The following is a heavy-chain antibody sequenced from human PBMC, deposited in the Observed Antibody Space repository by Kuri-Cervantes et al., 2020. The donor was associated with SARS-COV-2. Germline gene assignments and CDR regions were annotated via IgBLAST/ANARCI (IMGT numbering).Heavy chain of an antibody. CDR1: GFTFSSYS. D-gene: IGHD5-18*01. J-gene: IGHJ4*02. Sequence: LSLTCAASGFTFSSYSMNWVRQAPGKGLEWVSYISSSSSTIYYADSVKGRFTISRDNAKNSLYLQMNSLRDEDTAVYYCARSSDTAMERELDYWGQGTLVTVSS. CDR2: ISSSSSTI. V-gene: IGHV3-48*02. CDR3: ARSSDTAMERELDY.